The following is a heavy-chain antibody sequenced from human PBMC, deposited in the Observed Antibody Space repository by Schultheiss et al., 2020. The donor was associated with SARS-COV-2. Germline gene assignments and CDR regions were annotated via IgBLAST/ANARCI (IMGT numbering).Heavy chain of an antibody. CDR3: ARGEWLKGPFDY. V-gene: IGHV3-23*01. D-gene: IGHD3-3*01. CDR1: GFTFSSYA. CDR2: ISGSGGST. Sequence: GESLKISCAASGFTFSSYAMSWVRQAPGKGLEWVSAISGSGGSTYYADSVKGRFTISRDNAKNSLYLQMNSLRAEDTALYYCARGEWLKGPFDYWGQGTLVTVSS. J-gene: IGHJ4*02.